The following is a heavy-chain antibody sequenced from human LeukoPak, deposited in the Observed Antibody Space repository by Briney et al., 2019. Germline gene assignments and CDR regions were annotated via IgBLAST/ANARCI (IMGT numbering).Heavy chain of an antibody. J-gene: IGHJ4*02. Sequence: ASVKVSCKTSGYTFTSYGVSWVRQAPGQGLEWMGWISGYSAKTKYAQKFQGRLTMTEDTSTDTAYMDLRSLTSDDTAMYYCAAVGVGLQVFWGQGTLVTVSS. V-gene: IGHV1-18*01. CDR2: ISGYSAKT. CDR1: GYTFTSYG. D-gene: IGHD4-11*01. CDR3: AAVGVGLQVF.